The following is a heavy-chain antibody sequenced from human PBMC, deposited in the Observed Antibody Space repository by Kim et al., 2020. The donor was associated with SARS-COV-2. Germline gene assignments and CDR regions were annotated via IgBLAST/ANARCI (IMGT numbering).Heavy chain of an antibody. CDR2: ISYDGSNK. V-gene: IGHV3-30-3*01. D-gene: IGHD6-6*01. CDR3: ARSIAGSYYYGMEV. Sequence: GGSLRLSCAASGFTFSSYAMHWVRQAPGKGLEWVAVISYDGSNKYYADSVKGRFTISRDNSKNTLHLQMNSLRAEDTAVDYCARSIAGSYYYGMEVWGQGTTVTVSS. J-gene: IGHJ6*02. CDR1: GFTFSSYA.